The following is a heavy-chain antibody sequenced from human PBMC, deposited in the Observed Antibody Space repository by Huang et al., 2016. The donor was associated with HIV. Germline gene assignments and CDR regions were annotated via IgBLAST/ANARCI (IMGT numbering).Heavy chain of an antibody. J-gene: IGHJ6*02. CDR3: ARHGRVAGHYYNNMDV. V-gene: IGHV4-39*01. D-gene: IGHD6-19*01. CDR1: GGSISSSSYY. Sequence: LQLQESGPGLVKSSETLSLICTVSGGSISSSSYYWGWVRQPPGKGPEWIGSIYYSRNTYYNPPLKGRVTISVDTSKNQFSLKVNSVTAADTAVYYCARHGRVAGHYYNNMDVWGRGTTVTVSS. CDR2: IYYSRNT.